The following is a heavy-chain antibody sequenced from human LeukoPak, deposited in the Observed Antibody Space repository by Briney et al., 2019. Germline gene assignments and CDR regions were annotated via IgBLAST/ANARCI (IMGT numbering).Heavy chain of an antibody. J-gene: IGHJ4*02. Sequence: GGSLRLSCAASGFTFSSYAMSWVRQAPGKGLEWVSAISGGGGSTYYADSVKGRFTISRDNSKNTLYLQMNSLRAEDTAVYYCAKDGRLAVAGTRIYYFDYWGQGTLVTVSS. V-gene: IGHV3-23*01. CDR2: ISGGGGST. CDR1: GFTFSSYA. D-gene: IGHD6-19*01. CDR3: AKDGRLAVAGTRIYYFDY.